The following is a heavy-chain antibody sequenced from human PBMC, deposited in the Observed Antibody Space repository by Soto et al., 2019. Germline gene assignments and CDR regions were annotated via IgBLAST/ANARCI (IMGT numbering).Heavy chain of an antibody. CDR1: GFTFSSYA. CDR3: ASLTLTADYSNYVSVIDY. D-gene: IGHD4-4*01. CDR2: ISYDGSNK. V-gene: IGHV3-30-3*01. J-gene: IGHJ4*02. Sequence: GGSLRLSCAASGFTFSSYAMHWVRQAPGKGLEWVAVISYDGSNKYYADSVKGRFTISRDNSKNTLYLQMNSLRAEDTAVYYCASLTLTADYSNYVSVIDYWGQGTLVTVSS.